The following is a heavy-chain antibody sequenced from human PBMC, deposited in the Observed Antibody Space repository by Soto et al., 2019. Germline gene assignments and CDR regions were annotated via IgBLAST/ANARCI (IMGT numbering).Heavy chain of an antibody. Sequence: GSLRLSWAASGFIFRSYSMAWVRQTPGKGLEWIGRTRNKANSYTTEYAASVQGRFIISRDDSKNSLYLQMDSLKTEDTAVYYCARDRCSGGSCFIDYWGQGTLVTVSS. CDR3: ARDRCSGGSCFIDY. J-gene: IGHJ4*02. CDR2: TRNKANSYTT. V-gene: IGHV3-72*01. CDR1: GFIFRSYS. D-gene: IGHD2-15*01.